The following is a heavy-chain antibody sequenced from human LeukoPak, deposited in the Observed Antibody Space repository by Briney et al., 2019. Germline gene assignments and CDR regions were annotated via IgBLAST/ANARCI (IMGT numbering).Heavy chain of an antibody. Sequence: PSETLSLTCTVSGGSISSYYWSWIRQPPGKGLEWIGYVYYSGSTNYNPSLKSRVTISVDTSKNQFSLKLSSVTAADTAVYYCASGPYCSSTGCYGCYVDYWRQGTLVTVSS. CDR3: ASGPYCSSTGCYGCYVDY. D-gene: IGHD2-2*01. CDR1: GGSISSYY. CDR2: VYYSGST. J-gene: IGHJ4*02. V-gene: IGHV4-59*01.